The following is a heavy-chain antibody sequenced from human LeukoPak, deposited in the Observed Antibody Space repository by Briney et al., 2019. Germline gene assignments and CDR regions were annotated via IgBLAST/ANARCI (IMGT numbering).Heavy chain of an antibody. D-gene: IGHD7-27*01. V-gene: IGHV1-69*01. CDR2: IIPIFGTA. Sequence: GASVKVSCKASGGTFSSYAISWVRQAPGQGREWMGGIIPIFGTANYAQKFQGRVTITADESTSTAYMELSSLRSEDTAVYYCARDQTGEYTHWGQGTLVTVSS. CDR3: ARDQTGEYTH. CDR1: GGTFSSYA. J-gene: IGHJ4*02.